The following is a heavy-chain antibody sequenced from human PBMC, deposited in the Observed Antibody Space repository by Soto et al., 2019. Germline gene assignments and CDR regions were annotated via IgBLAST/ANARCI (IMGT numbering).Heavy chain of an antibody. J-gene: IGHJ5*02. CDR2: RSYSGST. D-gene: IGHD2-21*02. CDR1: GGSISSGDYY. V-gene: IGHV4-31*03. Sequence: SETLSLTCTVSGGSISSGDYYWSWVRQHPGKGLEWIGYRSYSGSTYYNPSLKSRVTIVVDTSRNQFSRRLSSVTAADTAVYYCAREGGLAYCGGDCLYNWFDPWGQGTLVTVSS. CDR3: AREGGLAYCGGDCLYNWFDP.